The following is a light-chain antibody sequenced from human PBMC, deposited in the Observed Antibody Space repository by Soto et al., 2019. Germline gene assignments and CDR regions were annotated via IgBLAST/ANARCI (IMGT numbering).Light chain of an antibody. Sequence: EIVLTQSPGTLSLSPGQRATLSGRASQSVSSNHLAWYQQKPGQAPRLLIYGASSRATGIPDRFSGSGSGTDFTLTISRLQPEDSAVYYCQQYDTSLPITFGQGTRLEIK. CDR2: GAS. CDR1: QSVSSNH. V-gene: IGKV3-20*01. CDR3: QQYDTSLPIT. J-gene: IGKJ5*01.